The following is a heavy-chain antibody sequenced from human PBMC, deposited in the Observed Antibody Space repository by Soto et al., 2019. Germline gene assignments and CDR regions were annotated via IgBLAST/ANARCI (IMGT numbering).Heavy chain of an antibody. V-gene: IGHV1-69*19. J-gene: IGHJ4*02. CDR1: GGTFNTYA. Sequence: QVQLVQSGAEMEKPGSSVKVSCQSSGGTFNTYAMNWVRQAPGQGPEWMGDISPMFGAANYASKFQGRVTITADESTGTSYMRLRCLTSEDTALYFCAREVQVHTPAFVYWGQGTLVTVSS. CDR3: AREVQVHTPAFVY. CDR2: ISPMFGAA. D-gene: IGHD3-10*01.